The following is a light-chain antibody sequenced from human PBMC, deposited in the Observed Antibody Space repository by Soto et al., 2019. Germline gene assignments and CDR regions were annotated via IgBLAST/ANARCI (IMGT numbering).Light chain of an antibody. Sequence: EIVLTQSPATLSLSPGERATLSCRASQSVISYLAWYQQRPGQPPRLLIYDASNRATGIPARFSGSGSGTDFNLTISSLETEDXAVYYCQERSNWPLVTFGPGTRVDV. CDR1: QSVISY. CDR3: QERSNWPLVT. J-gene: IGKJ3*01. V-gene: IGKV3-11*01. CDR2: DAS.